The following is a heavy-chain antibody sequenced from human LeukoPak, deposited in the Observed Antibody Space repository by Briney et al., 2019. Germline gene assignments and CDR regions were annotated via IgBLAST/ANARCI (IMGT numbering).Heavy chain of an antibody. J-gene: IGHJ4*02. V-gene: IGHV4-59*08. CDR2: IYYTGST. D-gene: IGHD4-23*01. CDR1: GGSISTYY. CDR3: ARSYYGGSHQYYFDY. Sequence: SETLSLTCTVSGGSISTYYWSWIRQPPGKGLEWIGYIYYTGSTNYNPSLESRVTISVDTSKDQFSLKLSSVTAADTALYYCARSYYGGSHQYYFDYWGQGTLVTVSS.